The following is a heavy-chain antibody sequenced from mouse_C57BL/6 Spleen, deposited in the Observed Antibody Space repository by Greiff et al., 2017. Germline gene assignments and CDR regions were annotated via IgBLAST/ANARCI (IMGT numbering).Heavy chain of an antibody. V-gene: IGHV3-6*01. J-gene: IGHJ3*01. D-gene: IGHD2-2*01. CDR2: ISYDGSN. CDR1: GYSITSGYY. CDR3: AGYDGAY. Sequence: EVKLQESGPGLVKPSQSLSLTCSVTGYSITSGYYWNWIRQFPGNKLEWMGYISYDGSNNYNPSLKNRISITRDTSTNQFFLKFNSVTTEDTATYYCAGYDGAYWGQGTLVTVSA.